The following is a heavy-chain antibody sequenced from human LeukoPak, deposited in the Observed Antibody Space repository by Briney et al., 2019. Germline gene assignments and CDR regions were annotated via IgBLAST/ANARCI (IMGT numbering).Heavy chain of an antibody. CDR2: AYYRSKWYN. Sequence: SQTLSLTCAISGDSVSSNSATWKWIRQSPSRGLEWLGRAYYRSKWYNDYAVSVKSRITINPGTSKNQFSLQLNSVTPEDTAMYYCARGVVVGATFSGFDIWGQGTMVTVSS. CDR3: ARGVVVGATFSGFDI. CDR1: GDSVSSNSAT. V-gene: IGHV6-1*01. D-gene: IGHD1-26*01. J-gene: IGHJ3*02.